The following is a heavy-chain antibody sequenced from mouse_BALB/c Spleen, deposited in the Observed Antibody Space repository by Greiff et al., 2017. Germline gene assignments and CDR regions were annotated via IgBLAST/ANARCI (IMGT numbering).Heavy chain of an antibody. CDR2: ISDGGSYT. CDR1: GFTFSDYY. D-gene: IGHD3-3*01. J-gene: IGHJ4*01. V-gene: IGHV5-4*02. Sequence: EVKLQESGGGLVKPGGSLKLSCAASGFTFSDYYMYWVRQTPEKRLEWVATISDGGSYTYYPDSVKGRFIISRDNAKNNLYLQMSSLKSEDTAMYYCARVGGTGAMDCWGQGTSVTVSS. CDR3: ARVGGTGAMDC.